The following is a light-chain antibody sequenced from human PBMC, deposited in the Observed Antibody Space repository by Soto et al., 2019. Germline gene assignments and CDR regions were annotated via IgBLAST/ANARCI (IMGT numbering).Light chain of an antibody. Sequence: DIQLTQSPSSVAASVGDRVTITCRASQGISSWLAWYQQKPGKAPQLLIYAASTLQSGVPSRFSGSGSGTYFTLSINSLQPEDSANYYCQQATRFPITFGQGTRLEIK. V-gene: IGKV1D-12*01. CDR3: QQATRFPIT. CDR2: AAS. CDR1: QGISSW. J-gene: IGKJ5*01.